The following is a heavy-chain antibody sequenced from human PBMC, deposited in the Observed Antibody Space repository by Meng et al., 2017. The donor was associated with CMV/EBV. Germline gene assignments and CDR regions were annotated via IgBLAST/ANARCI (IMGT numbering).Heavy chain of an antibody. CDR1: GGSISSYY. J-gene: IGHJ4*02. V-gene: IGHV4-59*01. CDR3: ARGLRYSSSWLFQHDY. CDR2: IYYSGST. D-gene: IGHD6-13*01. Sequence: GSLRLSCTVSGGSISSYYWSWIRQPPGKGLEWIGYIYYSGSTNYNPSLKSRVTISVDTSKNQFSLKLSSVTAADTAVYYCARGLRYSSSWLFQHDYWGQGTLVTVSS.